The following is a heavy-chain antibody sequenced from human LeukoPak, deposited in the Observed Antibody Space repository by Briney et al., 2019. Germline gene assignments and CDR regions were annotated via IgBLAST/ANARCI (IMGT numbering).Heavy chain of an antibody. D-gene: IGHD3-22*01. CDR2: IYPGDPDT. J-gene: IGHJ5*02. V-gene: IGHV5-51*01. Sequence: GESLKISCKGSGYSFPSYWIAWVRQMPGKGLEWMGIIYPGDPDTRYSPSFQGQVTISADKSISTAYLQWSSLKASDTAMYYCARRPYYYDSSGSGKYNWFDPWGQGTLVTVSS. CDR1: GYSFPSYW. CDR3: ARRPYYYDSSGSGKYNWFDP.